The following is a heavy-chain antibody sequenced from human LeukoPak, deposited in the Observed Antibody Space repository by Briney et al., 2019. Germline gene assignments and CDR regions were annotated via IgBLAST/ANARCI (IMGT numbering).Heavy chain of an antibody. Sequence: PGGTLRLSCAAYGFTFSSYWRSWVRQAPGKGVEWVANIKQDESEKYYVDSVKGRFTISRDNAKTSLFLQMNSLRAEDTAVYYCARAGSFSSSYGISWDYWGQGALVAVSS. CDR2: IKQDESEK. J-gene: IGHJ4*02. CDR3: ARAGSFSSSYGISWDY. CDR1: GFTFSSYW. D-gene: IGHD2-15*01. V-gene: IGHV3-7*01.